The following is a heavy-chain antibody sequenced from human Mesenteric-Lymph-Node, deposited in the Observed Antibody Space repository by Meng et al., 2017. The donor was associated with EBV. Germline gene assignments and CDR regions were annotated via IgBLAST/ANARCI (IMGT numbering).Heavy chain of an antibody. J-gene: IGHJ4*02. V-gene: IGHV4-34*02. CDR3: AKTGSSGWSDLDY. CDR1: GGSFGGYY. D-gene: IGHD6-19*01. CDR2: INHSGST. Sequence: QVQLQQWGAGLLKPSETLFLTCGVTGGSFGGYYWTWIRQPPGKGLEWIGEINHSGSTNYNPSLKSRVTISLDTSKNQISLKLTSVTAADTAVYYCAKTGSSGWSDLDYWGRGILVTVSS.